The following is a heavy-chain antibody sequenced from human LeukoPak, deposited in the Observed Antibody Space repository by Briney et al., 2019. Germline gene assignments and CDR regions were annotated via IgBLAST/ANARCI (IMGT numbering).Heavy chain of an antibody. CDR3: ARRAAAGSNFDY. CDR1: GGSISSSSYY. CDR2: TFYSGST. V-gene: IGHV4-39*01. J-gene: IGHJ4*02. Sequence: KPSETLSLTCTVSGGSISSSSYYWGWIRQPPGKGLEWIGSTFYSGSTYYNPSLKSRVTISVDTSKNQFSLKVTSVTAADTAVYSCARRAAAGSNFDYWGQGTLVTVSS. D-gene: IGHD6-13*01.